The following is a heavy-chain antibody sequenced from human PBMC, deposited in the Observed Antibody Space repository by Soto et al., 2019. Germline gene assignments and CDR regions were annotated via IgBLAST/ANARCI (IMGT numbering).Heavy chain of an antibody. CDR3: ARGDATKIVVTTYYAMDV. V-gene: IGHV1-69*12. Sequence: QVQLVQSGAEVKKPGSSVKVSCKASGGTFSSYAISWVRQAPGQGLEWMGGIIPIFGTANYAQKFQDRVTITADESTTTVYMEVRSLTSEDTAVYYCARGDATKIVVTTYYAMDVWGQGTTVTVSS. CDR2: IIPIFGTA. CDR1: GGTFSSYA. D-gene: IGHD3-22*01. J-gene: IGHJ6*02.